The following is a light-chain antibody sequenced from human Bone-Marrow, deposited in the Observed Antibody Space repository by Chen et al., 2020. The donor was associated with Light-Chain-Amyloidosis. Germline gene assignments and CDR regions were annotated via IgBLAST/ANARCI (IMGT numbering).Light chain of an antibody. J-gene: IGLJ3*02. Sequence: SYVLTQPSSVSVAPGQTATIACGGNNIGSTSVHWYQQTPGHAPLLVVYDGSDRPSGIPGRLSGSNSGDTAILTIRRVEAGDEADYYCQVWDRSSNRPVFGGGTKLTVL. CDR3: QVWDRSSNRPV. CDR1: NIGSTS. V-gene: IGLV3-21*02. CDR2: DGS.